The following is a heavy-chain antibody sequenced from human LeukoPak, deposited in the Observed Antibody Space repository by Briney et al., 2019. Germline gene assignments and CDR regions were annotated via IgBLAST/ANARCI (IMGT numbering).Heavy chain of an antibody. Sequence: GGSLRLSCAASGFPFSSYVMSWVRQAPGKGLEWVANIKQDGSEKNYVDSVKGRFTISRDNAKNSLYLQMNSLRAEDTAVYYCARDVRYHFDYWGQGTLVTVSS. CDR2: IKQDGSEK. CDR1: GFPFSSYV. J-gene: IGHJ4*02. D-gene: IGHD3-16*02. CDR3: ARDVRYHFDY. V-gene: IGHV3-7*01.